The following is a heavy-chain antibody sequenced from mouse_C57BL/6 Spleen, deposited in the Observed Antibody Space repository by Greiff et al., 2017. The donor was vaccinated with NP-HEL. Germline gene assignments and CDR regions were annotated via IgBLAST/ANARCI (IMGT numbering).Heavy chain of an antibody. CDR2: IDPSDSYT. V-gene: IGHV1-59*01. CDR3: AREEGLRRGRPPFAY. Sequence: QVQLKQPGAELVRPGTSVKLSCKASGYTFTSYWMHWVKQRPGQGLEWIGVIDPSDSYTNYNQKFKGKATLTVDTSSSTAYMQLSSLTSEDSAVYYCAREEGLRRGRPPFAYWGQGTLVTVSA. J-gene: IGHJ3*01. CDR1: GYTFTSYW. D-gene: IGHD2-4*01.